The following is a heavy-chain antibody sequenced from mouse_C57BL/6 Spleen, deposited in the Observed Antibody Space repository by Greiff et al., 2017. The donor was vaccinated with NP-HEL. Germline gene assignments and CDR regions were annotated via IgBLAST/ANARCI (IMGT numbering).Heavy chain of an antibody. CDR3: ARPLGDWAYWYFDV. Sequence: EVQRVESGGGLVKPGGSLKLSCAASGFTFSDYGMHWVRQAPEKGLEWVAYISSCSSTIYYADTVKGRFTISRDNAKNTLFLQMNSLRSEDTAMYYCARPLGDWAYWYFDVWGTGTTVTVSS. CDR2: ISSCSSTI. V-gene: IGHV5-17*01. D-gene: IGHD4-1*01. CDR1: GFTFSDYG. J-gene: IGHJ1*03.